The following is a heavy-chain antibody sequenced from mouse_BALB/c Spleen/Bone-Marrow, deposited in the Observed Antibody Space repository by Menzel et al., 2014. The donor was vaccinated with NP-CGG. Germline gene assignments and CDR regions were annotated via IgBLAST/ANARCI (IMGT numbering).Heavy chain of an antibody. CDR1: GHTSSTYW. CDR3: AMITFTMDY. D-gene: IGHD2-4*01. CDR2: INPSIGYA. V-gene: IGHV1-7*01. Sequence: QVQLQQSGAELAKPGASVKMSCKASGHTSSTYWMHWVKQRPGQGLEWIGYINPSIGYADYVQKFKDKATLTADNSSSIVYMQLSSLTSEDSAIYYCAMITFTMDYWGQGTSVTVSS. J-gene: IGHJ4*01.